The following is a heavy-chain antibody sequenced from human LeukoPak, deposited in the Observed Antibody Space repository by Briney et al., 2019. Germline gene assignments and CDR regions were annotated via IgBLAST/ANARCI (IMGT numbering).Heavy chain of an antibody. CDR3: ASLRQQLVSHYYMDV. V-gene: IGHV4-4*07. CDR2: IYTSGST. CDR1: GGSISSYY. J-gene: IGHJ6*03. Sequence: SETLSLTCTVSGGSISSYYWSWIRQPAGKGLEWIGRIYTSGSTTYNPSLKSRVTMSVDTSKNQFSLKLSSVTAADTAVYYCASLRQQLVSHYYMDVWGKGTTVTVSS. D-gene: IGHD6-13*01.